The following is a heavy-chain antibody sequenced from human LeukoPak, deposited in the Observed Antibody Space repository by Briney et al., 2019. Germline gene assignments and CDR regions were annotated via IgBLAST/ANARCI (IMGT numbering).Heavy chain of an antibody. CDR3: AKARAAGGYFDY. Sequence: GGSLRFSCAASGFTFSSYWMSWVRQAPGKGLEWVSAISGSGGSTYYADSVKGRFTISRDNSKNTLYLQMNSLRAEDTAVYYCAKARAAGGYFDYWGQGTLVTVSS. D-gene: IGHD6-13*01. J-gene: IGHJ4*02. V-gene: IGHV3-23*01. CDR2: ISGSGGST. CDR1: GFTFSSYW.